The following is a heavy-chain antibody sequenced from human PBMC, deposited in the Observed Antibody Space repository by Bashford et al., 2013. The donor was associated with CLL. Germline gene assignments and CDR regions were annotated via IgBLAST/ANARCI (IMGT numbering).Heavy chain of an antibody. Sequence: ASVKVSCKASGYTFTSYGISWVRQAPGQGLEWMGWISAYNGNTNYAQKLQGRVTMTTDTSTSTAYMELRSLRSDDTAVYYCARRVEWLLSVYYYYGMDVWGQGTTVTVSS. J-gene: IGHJ6*02. V-gene: IGHV1-18*01. CDR2: ISAYNGNT. D-gene: IGHD3-3*01. CDR1: GYTFTSYG. CDR3: ARRVEWLLSVYYYYGMDV.